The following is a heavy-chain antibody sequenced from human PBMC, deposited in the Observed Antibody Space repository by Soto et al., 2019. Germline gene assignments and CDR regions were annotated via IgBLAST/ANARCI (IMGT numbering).Heavy chain of an antibody. V-gene: IGHV1-3*05. D-gene: IGHD6-13*01. CDR3: ARAVGGSSRRGDY. CDR1: GYTFTSYA. CDR2: INAGNGNT. J-gene: IGHJ4*02. Sequence: QVQLVQSGAEEKKPGASVKVSCKASGYTFTSYAMHWVRQAPGQRLEWMGWINAGNGNTKYSQKCQGRVTITRDTPASTAYMGLSSLRSEDTAVYSCARAVGGSSRRGDYWGQGTLVTVSS.